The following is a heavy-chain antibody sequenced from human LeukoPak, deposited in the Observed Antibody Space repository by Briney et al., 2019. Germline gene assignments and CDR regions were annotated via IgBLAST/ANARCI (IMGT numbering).Heavy chain of an antibody. J-gene: IGHJ4*02. CDR1: GFTFSSYA. V-gene: IGHV3-74*01. CDR2: VNGDGSST. CDR3: ARDTQWAFDY. Sequence: PGGSLRLSCAASGFTFSSYAMNWVRQAPGKGLVWVSRVNGDGSSTNYADSVKGRFTISRDNAKNTLYLQMNSLRAEDTAVYYCARDTQWAFDYWGQGILVTVSS. D-gene: IGHD1-26*01.